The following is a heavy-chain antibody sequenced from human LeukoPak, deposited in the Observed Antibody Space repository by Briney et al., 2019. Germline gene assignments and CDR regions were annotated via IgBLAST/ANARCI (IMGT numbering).Heavy chain of an antibody. J-gene: IGHJ6*02. Sequence: ASVKVSCKASGGTFSSYAISSVRQAPGQGLEWMGRIIPILGIANYAQKFQGRVTITADKSTSTAYMELSSLRSEDTAVYYCARDEIVVVPAATLMYYYYGMDVWGQGTTVTVSS. D-gene: IGHD2-2*01. CDR3: ARDEIVVVPAATLMYYYYGMDV. CDR1: GGTFSSYA. CDR2: IIPILGIA. V-gene: IGHV1-69*04.